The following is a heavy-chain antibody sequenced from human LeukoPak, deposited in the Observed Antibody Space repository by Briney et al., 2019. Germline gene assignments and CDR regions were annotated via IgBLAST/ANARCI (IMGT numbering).Heavy chain of an antibody. CDR3: AKDISYCSSTSCSDYYYYGMDV. J-gene: IGHJ6*02. D-gene: IGHD2-2*01. CDR1: GFTFSSYG. V-gene: IGHV3-33*03. Sequence: GGSLRLSCAASGFTFSSYGMHWVRQAPGKGLEWVAVIWYDGSNKYYADSVKGRFTISRDNSKNTLYLQMNSLRAEDTALYYCAKDISYCSSTSCSDYYYYGMDVWGQGTTVTVSS. CDR2: IWYDGSNK.